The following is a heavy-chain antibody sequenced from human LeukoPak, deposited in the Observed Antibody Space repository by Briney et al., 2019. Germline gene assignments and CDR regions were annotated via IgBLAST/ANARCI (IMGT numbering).Heavy chain of an antibody. CDR3: ASTPGISVAEPFDF. V-gene: IGHV1-46*01. CDR1: GYTFTSYF. J-gene: IGHJ4*02. Sequence: ASVKVSCKASGYTFTSYFIHWVRQPPGQGLEWMGIINPSGGSTSYAQKVRGRVTMTRDTSTSTVYMELSSLRSEDTAVYYCASTPGISVAEPFDFWGQGTLVTVSS. CDR2: INPSGGST. D-gene: IGHD6-19*01.